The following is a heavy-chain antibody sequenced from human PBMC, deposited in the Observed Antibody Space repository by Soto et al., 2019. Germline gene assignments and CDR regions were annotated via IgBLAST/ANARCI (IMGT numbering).Heavy chain of an antibody. Sequence: GGSLRLSCVASGFTFSTFEMNWVRQAPGKGLEWVSYISSSGSPIYYAESVKGRFTISRDNAKNSLFLQMDSLRAEDTAVYYCARLPSRHWVDYWGQGTLVTVSS. CDR3: ARLPSRHWVDY. D-gene: IGHD3-16*01. J-gene: IGHJ4*02. V-gene: IGHV3-48*03. CDR2: ISSSGSPI. CDR1: GFTFSTFE.